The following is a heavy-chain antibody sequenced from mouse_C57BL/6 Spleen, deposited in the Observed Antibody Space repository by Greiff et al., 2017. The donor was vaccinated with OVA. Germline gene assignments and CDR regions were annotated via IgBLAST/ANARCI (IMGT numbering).Heavy chain of an antibody. J-gene: IGHJ4*01. CDR3: ARVRDDYAMDY. Sequence: ESGPGLVKPSQSLSLTCSVTGYSITSGYYWNWIRQFPGNKLEWMGYISYDGSNNYNPSLKNRISITRDTSKNQFFLKLNSVTTEDTATYYCARVRDDYAMDYWGQGTSVTVSS. CDR2: ISYDGSN. CDR1: GYSITSGYY. D-gene: IGHD3-3*01. V-gene: IGHV3-6*01.